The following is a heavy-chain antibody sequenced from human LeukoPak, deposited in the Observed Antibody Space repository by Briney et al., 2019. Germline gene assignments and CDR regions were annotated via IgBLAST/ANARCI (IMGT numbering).Heavy chain of an antibody. CDR1: GFTFSSYA. J-gene: IGHJ6*03. CDR2: ISSNGGNT. V-gene: IGHV3-64*01. D-gene: IGHD2-15*01. Sequence: GGSLRLSCAASGFTFSSYAMHWVRRAPGKGLEHVSAISSNGGNTYYANSVKGRFTVSRDNSKNTLYLQMGSLGAEDMAVYYCARGRCSGSSCYHYYYYMDVWGKGTTVTVSS. CDR3: ARGRCSGSSCYHYYYYMDV.